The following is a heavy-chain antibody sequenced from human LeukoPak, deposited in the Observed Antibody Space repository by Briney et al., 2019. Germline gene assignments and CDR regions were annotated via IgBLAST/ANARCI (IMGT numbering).Heavy chain of an antibody. J-gene: IGHJ4*02. CDR3: ATGARIVWPTPIDS. CDR2: IWNEGNEK. Sequence: PGRPLRLSCEASGFTVRNYGIHWVRQAPGKGLEWVAVIWNEGNEKHYADSVKGRFTISKDGSTNTAFLQMDGLRGDDTAMYYCATGARIVWPTPIDSWGWGTLVSVSS. V-gene: IGHV3-33*02. D-gene: IGHD2-21*01. CDR1: GFTVRNYG.